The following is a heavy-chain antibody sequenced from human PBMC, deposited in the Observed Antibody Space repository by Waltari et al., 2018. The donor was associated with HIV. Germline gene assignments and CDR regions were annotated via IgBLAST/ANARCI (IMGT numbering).Heavy chain of an antibody. D-gene: IGHD3-22*01. Sequence: EVQLVESGGGLVKPGGSLRLACAASGFTFSSSSMKWVRQAPGKGLEWVSFISSSSSYKYYADSVKGRFTISRDNAKNSLYLQMNSLRAEDTAVYYCARVATMIVVVTNPYYFDYWGQGTLVTVSS. V-gene: IGHV3-21*01. J-gene: IGHJ4*02. CDR3: ARVATMIVVVTNPYYFDY. CDR2: ISSSSSYK. CDR1: GFTFSSSS.